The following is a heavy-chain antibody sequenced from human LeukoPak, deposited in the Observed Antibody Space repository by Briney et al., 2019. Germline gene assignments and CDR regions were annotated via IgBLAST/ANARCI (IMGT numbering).Heavy chain of an antibody. V-gene: IGHV4-59*01. CDR1: GASISTYY. CDR2: IYHSGST. CDR3: VRDQGTWWFDP. Sequence: PSETLSLTCTVSGASISTYYWSWIRQPPGKGLEWIGYIYHSGSTNYSPSLKSRVTISIDTSKNQFSLKLSSLTAADTAVYYCVRDQGTWWFDPWGQGTLVTVSS. D-gene: IGHD1-1*01. J-gene: IGHJ5*02.